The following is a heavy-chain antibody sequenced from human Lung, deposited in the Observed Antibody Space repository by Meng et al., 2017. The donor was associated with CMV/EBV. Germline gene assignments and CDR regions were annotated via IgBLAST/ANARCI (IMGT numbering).Heavy chain of an antibody. D-gene: IGHD3-3*01. CDR2: IKHNGSKK. V-gene: IGHV3-7*01. CDR3: EREPGGRYDCWNGYAFGI. J-gene: IGHJ3*02. CDR1: GFTFSSYW. Sequence: ESLKISCSASGFTFSSYWMSWVRQGPGKGLEWVANIKHNGSKKYYVDYVKGRFTRSRDNAKNSLYLQMKSLRAEDTAVYYCEREPGGRYDCWNGYAFGIWXQETXVTV.